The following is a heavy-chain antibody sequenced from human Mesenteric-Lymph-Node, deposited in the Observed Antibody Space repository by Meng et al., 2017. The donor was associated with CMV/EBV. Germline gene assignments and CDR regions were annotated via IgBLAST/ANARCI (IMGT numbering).Heavy chain of an antibody. J-gene: IGHJ4*02. D-gene: IGHD2-2*01. CDR2: ISSSSNYI. CDR3: ARRRDDDLLVPAAPYYFDY. Sequence: GESLKISCAASGFTFSSYSMNWVRQAPGKGLEWVSSISSSSNYIYYADSVKGRFTISRDNAKNSLYLQMNSLRAEDTAVYYCARRRDDDLLVPAAPYYFDYWGQGTLVTVSS. CDR1: GFTFSSYS. V-gene: IGHV3-21*01.